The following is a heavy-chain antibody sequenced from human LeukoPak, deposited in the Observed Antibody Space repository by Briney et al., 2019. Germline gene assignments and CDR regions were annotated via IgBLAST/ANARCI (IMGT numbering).Heavy chain of an antibody. V-gene: IGHV3-23*01. CDR1: GFTFSSYA. CDR3: AKTGAGYYYMDV. J-gene: IGHJ6*03. D-gene: IGHD7-27*01. Sequence: GGSLRLSCAASGFTFSSYAMSWVRQAPGKGLDWVSAISGSGGSTYYADSVKGRFTISRDNSKNTLYLQMNSLRAEDTAVYYCAKTGAGYYYMDVWGRGTTVTVSS. CDR2: ISGSGGST.